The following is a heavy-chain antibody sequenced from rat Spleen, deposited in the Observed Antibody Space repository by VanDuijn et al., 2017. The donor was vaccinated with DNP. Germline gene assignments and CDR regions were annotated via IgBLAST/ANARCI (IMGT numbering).Heavy chain of an antibody. CDR2: ISPSGDTT. CDR1: GFIFSNYG. CDR3: TTTHYYDGWFPFDY. Sequence: EVQLVESGGGLVQPGRSLKLSCVASGFIFSNYGMHWIRQPPTKGLEWVAYISPSGDTTFCRDSVKGRFTISRDYAKSTLYLQMDSLRSEDTATYYCTTTHYYDGWFPFDYWGQGVMVTVSS. J-gene: IGHJ2*01. V-gene: IGHV5-19*01. D-gene: IGHD1-12*02.